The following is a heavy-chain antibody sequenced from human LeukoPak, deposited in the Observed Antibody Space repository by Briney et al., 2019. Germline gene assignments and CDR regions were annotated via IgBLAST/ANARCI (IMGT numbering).Heavy chain of an antibody. V-gene: IGHV4-59*08. D-gene: IGHD1-26*01. J-gene: IGHJ4*02. Sequence: SETLSLTCTVSGGSIRSYYWSWIRQPPGKGLEWIGYIYFSGSTSYNPSLKSRVTISVDRSKNQFSLKLSSVTAADTAVYYCARLGFSNSGSYLAPSDYWGQGTLVTVSS. CDR1: GGSIRSYY. CDR3: ARLGFSNSGSYLAPSDY. CDR2: IYFSGST.